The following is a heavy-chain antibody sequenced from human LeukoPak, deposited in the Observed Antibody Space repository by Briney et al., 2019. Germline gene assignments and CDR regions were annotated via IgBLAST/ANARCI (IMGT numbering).Heavy chain of an antibody. CDR3: ARATVTTIDY. J-gene: IGHJ4*02. Sequence: SETLSLTCTVSGGSISSFYWSWIRQPPGKGLEWIGYIYYSGSTNYNPSLKSRVTISVDTSKNQFSLKLSSVTAADTAVHYCARATVTTIDYWGQGTLVTVSS. V-gene: IGHV4-59*01. CDR1: GGSISSFY. CDR2: IYYSGST. D-gene: IGHD4-11*01.